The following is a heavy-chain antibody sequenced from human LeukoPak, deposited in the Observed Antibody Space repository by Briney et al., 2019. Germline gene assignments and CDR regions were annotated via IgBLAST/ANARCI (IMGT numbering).Heavy chain of an antibody. Sequence: GESLQISCSGSGDSFTSYWIAWVRQMPGKGLEWMGIIYPGDSDTRYSPSFQGQVTISADKSISTAYLQWSSLKASDTAMYYCARAPAAAMVRGVILGGFDPWGQGTLVTVSS. D-gene: IGHD3-10*01. J-gene: IGHJ5*02. V-gene: IGHV5-51*01. CDR1: GDSFTSYW. CDR3: ARAPAAAMVRGVILGGFDP. CDR2: IYPGDSDT.